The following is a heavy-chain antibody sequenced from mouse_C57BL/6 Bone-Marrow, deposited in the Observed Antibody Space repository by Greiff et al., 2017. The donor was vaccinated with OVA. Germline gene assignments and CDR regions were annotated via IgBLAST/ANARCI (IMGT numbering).Heavy chain of an antibody. Sequence: VQLQQSGPELVKPGASVKISCKASGYTFTDYYMNWVQQSHGKSLEWIGDINPNNGGTSHNQKFKGQATMTVDKSSSTAYMELRSLTSEDSAVYYCARKAYYYGSSYGEAMDYWGQGTSVTVSS. CDR2: INPNNGGT. CDR1: GYTFTDYY. CDR3: ARKAYYYGSSYGEAMDY. V-gene: IGHV1-26*01. J-gene: IGHJ4*01. D-gene: IGHD1-1*01.